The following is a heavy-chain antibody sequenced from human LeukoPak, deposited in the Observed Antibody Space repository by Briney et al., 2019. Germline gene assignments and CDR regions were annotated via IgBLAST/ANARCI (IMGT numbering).Heavy chain of an antibody. Sequence: GASVTVSCKASGYTFINYGLTWVRQAPGQGFEWMGWISAYTGSTNYAQKLQGRVTMPTDPSTSTAYMDLRSLRSDDTAVYYCARTVGATAAFDSWGQGTMVIVSS. V-gene: IGHV1-18*01. CDR1: GYTFINYG. CDR2: ISAYTGST. CDR3: ARTVGATAAFDS. J-gene: IGHJ3*02. D-gene: IGHD1-26*01.